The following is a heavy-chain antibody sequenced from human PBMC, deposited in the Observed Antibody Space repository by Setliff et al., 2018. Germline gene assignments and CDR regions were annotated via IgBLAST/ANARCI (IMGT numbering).Heavy chain of an antibody. Sequence: VASVKVSCKASGYTLISYGISWVRQAPGQGLEWMGWISAYNGNTNYAQKLQGRVTMTTDTSTSTAYMELRSLRSDDTAVYYCARVLFHCSSTSCYLDAFDIWGQGTMVTVSS. CDR1: GYTLISYG. D-gene: IGHD2-2*01. CDR2: ISAYNGNT. J-gene: IGHJ3*02. V-gene: IGHV1-18*01. CDR3: ARVLFHCSSTSCYLDAFDI.